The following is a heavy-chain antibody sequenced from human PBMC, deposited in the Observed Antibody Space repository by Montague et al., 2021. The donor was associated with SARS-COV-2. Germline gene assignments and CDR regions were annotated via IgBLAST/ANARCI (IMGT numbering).Heavy chain of an antibody. CDR1: GFTFSSYW. V-gene: IGHV3-7*01. J-gene: IGHJ6*02. D-gene: IGHD3-10*01. CDR3: ARDFYGSGSSYYYYGMDV. CDR2: IKQAGSEK. Sequence: SLRLSCAASGFTFSSYWMSWVRQAPGKGLEWVANIKQAGSEKYYVDSVKGRFTISRDNAKNSLYLQMNSLRAEDTAVYYCARDFYGSGSSYYYYGMDVWGQGTTVTVSS.